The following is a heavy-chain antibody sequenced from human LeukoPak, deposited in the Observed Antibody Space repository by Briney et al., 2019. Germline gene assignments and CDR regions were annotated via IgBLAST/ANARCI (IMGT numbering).Heavy chain of an antibody. J-gene: IGHJ4*02. CDR3: ARVGTYYDILTGFDY. D-gene: IGHD3-9*01. V-gene: IGHV4-30-4*01. CDR1: GGSISSGDYY. Sequence: SETLSLTCTVSGGSISSGDYYWSWIRQPPGKGLEWIGYIYYSGGTYYNPSLKSRVTISVDTSKNQFSLKLSSVTAADTAVYYCARVGTYYDILTGFDYWGQGTLVTVSS. CDR2: IYYSGGT.